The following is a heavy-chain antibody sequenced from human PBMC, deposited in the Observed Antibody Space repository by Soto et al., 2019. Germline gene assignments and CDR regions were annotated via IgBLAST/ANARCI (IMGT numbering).Heavy chain of an antibody. J-gene: IGHJ4*02. Sequence: QMQLQESGPGLVKPSETLSLACTVSGGSVSSPKYFWSWIRQPPGQGLEWVAYVYNNGKTIYNPSLKSRATISVDTAKNQCSLKLTSVTGADSAVYFCARTVMPVGNLPAFDHWGQGVLVTVSS. CDR1: GGSVSSPKYF. CDR3: ARTVMPVGNLPAFDH. CDR2: VYNNGKT. D-gene: IGHD7-27*01. V-gene: IGHV4-61*01.